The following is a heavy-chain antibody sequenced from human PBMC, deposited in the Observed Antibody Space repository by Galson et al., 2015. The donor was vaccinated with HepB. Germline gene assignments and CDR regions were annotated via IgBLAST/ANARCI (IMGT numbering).Heavy chain of an antibody. CDR2: ITGSGLST. J-gene: IGHJ3*01. CDR3: AKDQVTTIVLLETFDF. V-gene: IGHV3-23*01. D-gene: IGHD3-22*01. Sequence: SLRLSCAASGFTFSSYAMSWVRQAPGKGLEWVSTITGSGLSTYYADSVKGRFTISRDNSKNTLYLQMNSLRADDTAVYFCAKDQVTTIVLLETFDFWGHGTVVNDCS. CDR1: GFTFSSYA.